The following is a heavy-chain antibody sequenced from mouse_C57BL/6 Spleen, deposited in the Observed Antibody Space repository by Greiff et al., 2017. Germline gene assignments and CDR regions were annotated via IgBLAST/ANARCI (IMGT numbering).Heavy chain of an antibody. J-gene: IGHJ4*01. CDR2: ILPGSGST. Sequence: QVQLQQSGAELMKPGASVKLSCKATGYTFTGYWIEWVKQRPGHGLEWIGEILPGSGSTNYNEKFKGKATFTADTSSNTAYMQLSSLTTEDSAIYYCARDGHYGSSLYYAMDYWGQGTSVTVSS. CDR1: GYTFTGYW. V-gene: IGHV1-9*01. CDR3: ARDGHYGSSLYYAMDY. D-gene: IGHD1-1*01.